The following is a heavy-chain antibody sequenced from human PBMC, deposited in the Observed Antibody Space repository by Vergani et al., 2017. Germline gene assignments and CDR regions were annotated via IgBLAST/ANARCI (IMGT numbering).Heavy chain of an antibody. CDR1: GFTFSSYA. D-gene: IGHD2-2*01. V-gene: IGHV3-23*01. J-gene: IGHJ5*02. Sequence: EVQLLESGGGLVQPGGSLRLSCAASGFTFSSYAMSWVRQAPGKGLEWVSAISGSGGSTYYADSVKGRFTISRDTSKNTLYLQMNSLRAEDTAVYYCAKDQDCSSTSCHPPRWFDPWGQGTLVTVSS. CDR2: ISGSGGST. CDR3: AKDQDCSSTSCHPPRWFDP.